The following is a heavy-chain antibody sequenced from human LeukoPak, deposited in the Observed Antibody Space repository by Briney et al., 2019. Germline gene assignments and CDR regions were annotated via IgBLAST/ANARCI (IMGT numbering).Heavy chain of an antibody. V-gene: IGHV5-51*01. CDR1: GYSFTSYC. D-gene: IGHD1-26*01. CDR2: IYPGDSGP. J-gene: IGHJ3*01. Sequence: GESLKISCKVSGYSFTSYCIGWVRQMPGKGLEWMGVIYPGDSGPTYSPSFQGQVTISVDKSINTAYLQWSSLQASDTAMYYCGMSGDRVPLQDDVFDVWGQGTMVTVST. CDR3: GMSGDRVPLQDDVFDV.